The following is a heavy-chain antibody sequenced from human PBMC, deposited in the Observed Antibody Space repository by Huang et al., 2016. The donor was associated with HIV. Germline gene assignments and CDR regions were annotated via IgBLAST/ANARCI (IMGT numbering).Heavy chain of an antibody. CDR1: GGSVNSGYYY. J-gene: IGHJ3*01. D-gene: IGHD3-16*01. CDR3: ARLPVDYVWGTQRQTALDELDV. CDR2: VFYGGNT. Sequence: QLQLQESGPGLVRPSETLSLTCSVSGGSVNSGYYYWGWIRQPPGKGLEGIASVFYGGNTFYNPSLKSRVSMSVDTSKKRFSLNLSSVTAADTAVYFCARLPVDYVWGTQRQTALDELDVWGQGTMVTVSS. V-gene: IGHV4-39*01.